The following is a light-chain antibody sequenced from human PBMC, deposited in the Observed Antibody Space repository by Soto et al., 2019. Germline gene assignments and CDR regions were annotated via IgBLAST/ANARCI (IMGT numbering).Light chain of an antibody. V-gene: IGKV3-15*01. Sequence: ETVMTQSPATLSVSPGERDTLSCRASQSVSSDLAWYQQTPGQAPRLLIYGASTRATGIPARFSGSGSGTEFTLTISSLQSEDFAVYYCQQYNDWPRTFGQGTKVEIK. CDR2: GAS. CDR3: QQYNDWPRT. CDR1: QSVSSD. J-gene: IGKJ1*01.